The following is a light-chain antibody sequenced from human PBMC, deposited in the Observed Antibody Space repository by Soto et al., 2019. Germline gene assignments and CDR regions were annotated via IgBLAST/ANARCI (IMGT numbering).Light chain of an antibody. CDR3: SSFVGSPVV. V-gene: IGLV2-23*01. Sequence: QSALTQPASVSGSPGQSITISCTGTSSDVGTYNLVSWYQQHPGEAPKLIIYEGNQRPSGVSNRFSGSRSGNTASLTISGLQAEDEADYYCSSFVGSPVVFGGGTKLTVL. CDR1: SSDVGTYNL. CDR2: EGN. J-gene: IGLJ2*01.